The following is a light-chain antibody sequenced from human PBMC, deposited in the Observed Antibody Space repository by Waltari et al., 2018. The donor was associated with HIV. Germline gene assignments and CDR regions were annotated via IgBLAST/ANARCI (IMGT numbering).Light chain of an antibody. V-gene: IGLV1-44*01. CDR2: SNN. Sequence: QSVLTQSPSASGTPGQRVIIPCSGSSSNLGSNSVNWYQQLPGTAPKLLIYSNNERPSGVPDRFSGSKSGTSASLAISGLQSEDEADYHCAAWDDSLNGPVFGGGTKLTVL. CDR1: SSNLGSNS. J-gene: IGLJ2*01. CDR3: AAWDDSLNGPV.